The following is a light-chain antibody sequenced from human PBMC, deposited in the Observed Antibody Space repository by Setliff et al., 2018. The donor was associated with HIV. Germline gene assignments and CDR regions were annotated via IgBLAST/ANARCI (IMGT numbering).Light chain of an antibody. CDR2: EVT. CDR1: GRDLGGFNF. CDR3: GSCTSTTPGA. V-gene: IGLV2-14*01. Sequence: QSALAQPASVSGSPGQSVSISCTGSGRDLGGFNFVSWYRQYPGKAHQLIIYEVTTRPSGVSSRFSGSKSGNTASLTISGLQAEDEADYYCGSCTSTTPGAFGTGTKATVL. J-gene: IGLJ1*01.